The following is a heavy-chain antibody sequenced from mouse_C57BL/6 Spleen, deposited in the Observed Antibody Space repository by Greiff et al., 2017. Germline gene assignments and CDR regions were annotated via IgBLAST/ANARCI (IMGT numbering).Heavy chain of an antibody. D-gene: IGHD2-4*01. CDR1: GFSLTSYG. CDR2: IWGVGST. Sequence: VMLVESGPGLVAPSQSLSITCTVSGFSLTSYGVDWVRQSPGKGLEWLGVIWGVGSTNYNSALKSRLSISTDNSKSQVFLKMNSLQTDATAMYYCASDGGLRRLFAYWGQGTLVTVSA. CDR3: ASDGGLRRLFAY. V-gene: IGHV2-6*01. J-gene: IGHJ3*01.